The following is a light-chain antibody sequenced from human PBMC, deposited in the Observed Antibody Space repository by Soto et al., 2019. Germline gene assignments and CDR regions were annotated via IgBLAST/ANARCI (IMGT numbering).Light chain of an antibody. Sequence: QAVLTQPPSVSGAPGQRVTISCTGSSSNIGAGYDVHWYQQLLGTAPKLLIYDNSNRPSGVPDRFSGSKSGTSASLAITGLQAEDEADYYCQSYDSTLSAYVFGTGTKLTVL. J-gene: IGLJ1*01. CDR3: QSYDSTLSAYV. CDR2: DNS. CDR1: SSNIGAGYD. V-gene: IGLV1-40*01.